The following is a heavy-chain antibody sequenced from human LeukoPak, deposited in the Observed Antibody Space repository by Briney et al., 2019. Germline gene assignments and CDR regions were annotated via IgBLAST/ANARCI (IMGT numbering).Heavy chain of an antibody. CDR3: ARPRAYGDYTYDWFDP. Sequence: PSETLSLTCTVSGGSISSTSYYWGWIRQPPGKGLEWIGSMYYSGTAYYNPSLKSRVTISVDTSKNQFSLRLRSVTAADTAIYHCARPRAYGDYTYDWFDPWGQGTRVTVSS. CDR2: MYYSGTA. CDR1: GGSISSTSYY. D-gene: IGHD4-17*01. J-gene: IGHJ5*02. V-gene: IGHV4-39*07.